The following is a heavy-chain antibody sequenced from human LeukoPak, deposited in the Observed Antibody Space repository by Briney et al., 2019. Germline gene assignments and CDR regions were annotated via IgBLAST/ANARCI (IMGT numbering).Heavy chain of an antibody. CDR2: IYYSGST. Sequence: SETLSLTCTVSGGSISSYYWSWTRQPPGKGLEWVGYIYYSGSTYYNPSLKSRVTISLDTSKSQFSLRLSSVTAADTALYYCARVSSSSWYWFGPWGQGTLVTVSS. CDR3: ARVSSSSWYWFGP. V-gene: IGHV4-59*01. D-gene: IGHD6-13*01. CDR1: GGSISSYY. J-gene: IGHJ5*02.